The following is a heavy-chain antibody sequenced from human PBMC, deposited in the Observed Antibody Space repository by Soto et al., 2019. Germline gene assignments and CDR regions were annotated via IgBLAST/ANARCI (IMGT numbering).Heavy chain of an antibody. V-gene: IGHV3-30*04. CDR1: GFTFSSYA. D-gene: IGHD2-21*01. Sequence: QVQLVASVGVVVQPRRSLRLSCASSGFTFSSYALHSVRLAPVKGLEWVAAISYDGINKYYADAVKGRFTISRGNAKETLYLQLNSLRAEDKAVYYCARDGPICEYDYGGQGTLVNFSS. CDR3: ARDGPICEYDY. CDR2: ISYDGINK. J-gene: IGHJ4*02.